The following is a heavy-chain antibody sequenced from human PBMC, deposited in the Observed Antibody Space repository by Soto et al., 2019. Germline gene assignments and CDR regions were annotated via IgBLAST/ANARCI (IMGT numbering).Heavy chain of an antibody. CDR3: ARVLCVYIVGHTNACDI. CDR1: GFNFNTYS. V-gene: IGHV3-30*04. D-gene: IGHD1-26*01. J-gene: IGHJ3*02. CDR2: ITYDGRNN. Sequence: QVQVVESGGGVVQPGRSLRLSCAASGFNFNTYSFHWVRQPPGKGLEWVALITYDGRNNYYADSVNGRFTISRDNSENTLSLEMSSLRTEDTAVYYWARVLCVYIVGHTNACDIWGQGTEVTVSS.